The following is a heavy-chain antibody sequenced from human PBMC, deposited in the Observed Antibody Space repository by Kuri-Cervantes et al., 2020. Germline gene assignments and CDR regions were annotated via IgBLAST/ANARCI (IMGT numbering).Heavy chain of an antibody. V-gene: IGHV3-23*01. CDR3: AAAFDI. Sequence: GESLKISCVASGFNFRNYAMSWVRQAPGKGLEWVSAISGSGGSTYYADSVKGRFTISRDNAKNTLYLLMNSLRAEDTAVYYCAAAFDIWGQGTMVTVSS. CDR1: GFNFRNYA. CDR2: ISGSGGST. J-gene: IGHJ3*02.